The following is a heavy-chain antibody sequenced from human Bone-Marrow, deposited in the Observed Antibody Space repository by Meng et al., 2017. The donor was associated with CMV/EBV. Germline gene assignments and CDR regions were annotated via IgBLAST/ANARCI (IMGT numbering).Heavy chain of an antibody. Sequence: SETLSLTCTVSGGSISSSSYYWGWIRQPPGKGLEWIGSIYYSGSTYYNTSLKSRVTISVDTSKNQFSLKLSSVTAADTAVYYCARLGEGPAALHYYYGMDVWGQGTTVTVSS. V-gene: IGHV4-39*01. J-gene: IGHJ6*01. CDR2: IYYSGST. D-gene: IGHD2-2*01. CDR3: ARLGEGPAALHYYYGMDV. CDR1: GGSISSSSYY.